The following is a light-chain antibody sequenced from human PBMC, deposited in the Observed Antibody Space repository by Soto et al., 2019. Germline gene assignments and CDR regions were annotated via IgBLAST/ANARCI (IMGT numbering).Light chain of an antibody. Sequence: QSVLTQPPSVSGSPGQRVTISCTGSSSNIGPGSDVHWYQHLPGRAPKLLIYTNSLRPSGVPDRFSGSKSGASASLAITGLQAADEGVYHCQSYDNSLRAWVFGGGTKLTV. J-gene: IGLJ3*02. CDR2: TNS. V-gene: IGLV1-40*01. CDR3: QSYDNSLRAWV. CDR1: SSNIGPGSD.